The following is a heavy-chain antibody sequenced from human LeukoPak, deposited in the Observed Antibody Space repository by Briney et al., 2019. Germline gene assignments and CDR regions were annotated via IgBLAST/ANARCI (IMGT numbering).Heavy chain of an antibody. CDR2: IRYDGSNK. D-gene: IGHD1-26*01. CDR1: GFTFSSYG. CDR3: AKNTVGAKGFFDY. Sequence: AGGSLRLSCAASGFTFSSYGMHWVRQAPGKGLEWVAFIRYDGSNKYYADSVKGRFTISRDNSKNTLYLQMNSLRAEDTAVYYCAKNTVGAKGFFDYWGQGTLVTVSS. J-gene: IGHJ4*02. V-gene: IGHV3-30*02.